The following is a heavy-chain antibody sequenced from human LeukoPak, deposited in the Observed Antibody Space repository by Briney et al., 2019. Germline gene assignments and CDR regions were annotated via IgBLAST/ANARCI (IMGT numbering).Heavy chain of an antibody. CDR3: VKDEADGYYYGRTNGGSFDY. CDR2: ISGSGGST. Sequence: GGSLRLSCAASGFTFSSYAMSWVRQAPGKGLEWVSAISGSGGSTYYADSVKGRFTISRDNSKNTLYLQMNSLRAEDTAVYYCVKDEADGYYYGRTNGGSFDYWGQGTLVTVSS. CDR1: GFTFSSYA. D-gene: IGHD3-22*01. J-gene: IGHJ4*02. V-gene: IGHV3-23*01.